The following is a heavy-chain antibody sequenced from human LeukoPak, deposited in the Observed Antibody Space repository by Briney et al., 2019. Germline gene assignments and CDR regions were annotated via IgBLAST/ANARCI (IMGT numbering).Heavy chain of an antibody. V-gene: IGHV4-59*01. CDR2: IYYSGST. Sequence: SETLSLTCTVSGGSISSYYWSWIRQPPGKGLEWIGYIYYSGSTNYNPSLKSRVTISVDMSKNQFSLKLSSVTAADTAVYYCARVFPTPYYDSSGHFDYWGQGTLVTVSS. J-gene: IGHJ4*02. D-gene: IGHD3-22*01. CDR1: GGSISSYY. CDR3: ARVFPTPYYDSSGHFDY.